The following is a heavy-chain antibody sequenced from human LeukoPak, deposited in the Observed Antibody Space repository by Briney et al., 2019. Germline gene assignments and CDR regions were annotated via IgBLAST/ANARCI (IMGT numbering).Heavy chain of an antibody. CDR3: AKPPRGSGEDY. V-gene: IGHV3-23*01. CDR1: GFTLSNAW. CDR2: ISGSGGST. Sequence: GGSLRLSCAASGFTLSNAWMNWVRQAPGKGLEWVSAISGSGGSTYYADSVKGRFTISRDNSKNTLYLQMNSLRAEDTAVYYCAKPPRGSGEDYWGQGTLVTVSS. J-gene: IGHJ4*02. D-gene: IGHD3-10*01.